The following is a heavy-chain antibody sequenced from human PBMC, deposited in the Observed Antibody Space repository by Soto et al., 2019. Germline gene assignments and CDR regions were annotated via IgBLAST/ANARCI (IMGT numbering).Heavy chain of an antibody. CDR3: ARDSAIAARAFDI. CDR2: IYYSGST. Sequence: SETLSLTCAVSGGSISSGGHYWNWIRQHPGKGLEWIGYIYYSGSTYYNPSLKSRVTISVDTSKNQFSLKLSSVTAADTAVYHCARDSAIAARAFDIWGQGTMVTVSS. V-gene: IGHV4-31*11. J-gene: IGHJ3*02. CDR1: GGSISSGGHY. D-gene: IGHD6-6*01.